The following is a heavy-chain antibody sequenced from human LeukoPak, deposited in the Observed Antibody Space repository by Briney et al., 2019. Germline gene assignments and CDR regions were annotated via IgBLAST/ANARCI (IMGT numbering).Heavy chain of an antibody. D-gene: IGHD3-22*01. Sequence: GSLRLSCAASGFTFSSYGMNWVRQAPGKGLEWVSYISSSSSTIYYADSVKGRFTISRDNAKNSLYLQMNSLRAEDTAVYYCAGLAGSGYRDYWGQGTLVTVSS. J-gene: IGHJ4*02. CDR2: ISSSSSTI. V-gene: IGHV3-48*01. CDR1: GFTFSSYG. CDR3: AGLAGSGYRDY.